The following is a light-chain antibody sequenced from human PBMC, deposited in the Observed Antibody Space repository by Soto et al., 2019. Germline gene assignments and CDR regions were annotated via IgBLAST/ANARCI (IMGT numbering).Light chain of an antibody. CDR2: DVT. Sequence: QSVLTQPRSVSGSPGQSATISCTGTANDVGGHNYVSWYQQHPGEAPKLLIYDVTERPSGVPDRFSGSKPGNTASLTISGLQTEDEADYYCYSYAGTYTFVFGTGTKVTVL. CDR1: ANDVGGHNY. CDR3: YSYAGTYTFV. V-gene: IGLV2-11*01. J-gene: IGLJ1*01.